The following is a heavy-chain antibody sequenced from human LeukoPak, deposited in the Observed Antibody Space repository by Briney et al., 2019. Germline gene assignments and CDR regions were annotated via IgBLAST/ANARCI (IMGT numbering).Heavy chain of an antibody. J-gene: IGHJ6*03. CDR1: GYTFTDYY. V-gene: IGHV1-2*02. CDR2: INPNNGGT. D-gene: IGHD4-17*01. Sequence: ASVKVSCKASGYTFTDYYIHWVRQAPGQGLEWMGWINPNNGGTNYAQKFQGRVTMTRDTSISTAYMELSRLRSDDTAVYYCARDATVTTPPYYYYYMDVWGKGTTVTVSS. CDR3: ARDATVTTPPYYYYYMDV.